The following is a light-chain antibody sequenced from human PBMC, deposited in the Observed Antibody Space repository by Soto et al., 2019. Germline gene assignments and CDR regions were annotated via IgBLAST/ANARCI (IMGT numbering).Light chain of an antibody. J-gene: IGKJ4*01. CDR1: QSVSSSY. V-gene: IGKV3-20*01. CDR2: GAS. CDR3: QEYFSSLT. Sequence: EIVLTQSPGTLSLSPGERATLSCRASQSVSSSYLAWYQQKPGQAHRLLIYGASSRATGIPDRFSGSGSGTDFTLTISRLEPEDFAVYYCQEYFSSLTLCGGTKVEIK.